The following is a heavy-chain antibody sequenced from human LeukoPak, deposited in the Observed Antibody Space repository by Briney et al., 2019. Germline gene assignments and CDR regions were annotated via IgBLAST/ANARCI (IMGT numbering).Heavy chain of an antibody. D-gene: IGHD2-2*01. CDR1: GLTFSSYW. Sequence: PGGSLRLSCAVSGLTFSSYWMHWVRQAPGKGLVLVSRINSDGSSTNYADSVKGRFTISRDNAKNTLYLQMNSLRAEDTAVYYCARGGYCSSTSCFLIDPWGQGTLVTVSS. V-gene: IGHV3-74*01. J-gene: IGHJ5*02. CDR2: INSDGSST. CDR3: ARGGYCSSTSCFLIDP.